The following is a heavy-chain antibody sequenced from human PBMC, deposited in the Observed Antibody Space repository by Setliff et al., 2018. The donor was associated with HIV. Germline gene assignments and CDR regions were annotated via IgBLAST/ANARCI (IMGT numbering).Heavy chain of an antibody. V-gene: IGHV1-18*01. J-gene: IGHJ6*03. Sequence: ASVKVSCKASGYTFTSYGITWVRQAPGQGLEWMGWISGYNGNTDYAQNLQGRVTMTTDTSTSSAYMELRSLRSDDTAVYYCARAYPWGYVDYYYMDVWGKGTTVTVSS. CDR3: ARAYPWGYVDYYYMDV. CDR1: GYTFTSYG. D-gene: IGHD3-16*01. CDR2: ISGYNGNT.